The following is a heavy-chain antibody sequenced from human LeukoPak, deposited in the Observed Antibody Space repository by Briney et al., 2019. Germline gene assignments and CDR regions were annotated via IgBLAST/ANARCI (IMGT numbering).Heavy chain of an antibody. V-gene: IGHV4-39*01. D-gene: IGHD6-13*01. Sequence: SETLSLTCTVSGGSISSSSYYWGWIRQPPGKGLEWIGSIYYSGSTYYNPSLKSRVTISVDTSKNQFSLKLSSVTAADTAVYYCARRYSSSWYEYYYYYYYMDVWGKGTTVTISS. CDR3: ARRYSSSWYEYYYYYYYMDV. CDR1: GGSISSSSYY. J-gene: IGHJ6*03. CDR2: IYYSGST.